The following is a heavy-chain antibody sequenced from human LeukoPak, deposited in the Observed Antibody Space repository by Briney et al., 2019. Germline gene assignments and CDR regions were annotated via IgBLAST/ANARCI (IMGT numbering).Heavy chain of an antibody. J-gene: IGHJ4*02. D-gene: IGHD6-13*01. CDR3: AKVDTPNRCSSSWYYFDY. CDR2: ISYDGSNK. V-gene: IGHV3-30*18. CDR1: GFTFSSYG. Sequence: QPGGSLRLSCAASGFTFSSYGMHWVRQAPGKVLEWVAVISYDGSNKYYADSVKGRFTISRDNSKNTLYLQMNSLRAEDTAVYYCAKVDTPNRCSSSWYYFDYWGQGTLVTVSS.